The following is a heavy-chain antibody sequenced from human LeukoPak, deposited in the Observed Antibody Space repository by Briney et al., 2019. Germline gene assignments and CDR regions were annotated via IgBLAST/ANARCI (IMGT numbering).Heavy chain of an antibody. Sequence: PSETLSLTCTVSGDSISSYYWSWIRQTPGKGLEWIGYIYNSGSTNYNPSLKSRVTISVDTSKNQFSLKLSSVTAADTAVYYCAREEGSYLWAFDIWGQGTMVTVSS. CDR3: AREEGSYLWAFDI. J-gene: IGHJ3*02. D-gene: IGHD1-26*01. CDR2: IYNSGST. CDR1: GDSISSYY. V-gene: IGHV4-59*08.